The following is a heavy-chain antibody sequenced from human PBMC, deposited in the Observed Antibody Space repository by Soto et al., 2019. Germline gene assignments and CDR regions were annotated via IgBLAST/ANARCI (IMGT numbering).Heavy chain of an antibody. CDR2: IYYSGST. Sequence: QVQLQESGPGLVKPSETLSLTCTVSGGSISSYYWSWIRQPPGKGLEWIGYIYYSGSTNYNPSLKSRVTISVDTSKNQFFLKLSSVTAADTAVYYCSRVRRRITMVRGVITRPYYFDYWGQGTLVTVSS. CDR1: GGSISSYY. D-gene: IGHD3-10*01. V-gene: IGHV4-59*01. J-gene: IGHJ4*02. CDR3: SRVRRRITMVRGVITRPYYFDY.